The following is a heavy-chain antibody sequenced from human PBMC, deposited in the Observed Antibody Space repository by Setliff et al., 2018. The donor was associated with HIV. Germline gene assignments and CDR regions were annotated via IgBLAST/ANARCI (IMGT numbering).Heavy chain of an antibody. CDR2: VYTSGTT. CDR1: GGSISGDY. V-gene: IGHV4-4*07. CDR3: ARQTGLRGYYGSNSLYYFDY. Sequence: SETLSLTCTVSGGSISGDYWTWIRQPAGKGLEWIGHVYTSGTTKYNPSLKSRVSILGDTSKNQFSLKLSSVTAADTAVYYCARQTGLRGYYGSNSLYYFDYWGKGMLVTVSS. J-gene: IGHJ4*02. D-gene: IGHD3-10*01.